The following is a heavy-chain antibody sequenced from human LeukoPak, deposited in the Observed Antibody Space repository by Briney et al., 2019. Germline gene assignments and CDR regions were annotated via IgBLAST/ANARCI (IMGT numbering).Heavy chain of an antibody. CDR1: GYNFPNHW. D-gene: IGHD5-18*01. V-gene: IGHV5-51*01. J-gene: IGHJ3*02. CDR3: ARQRGGYSYGNGGFDAFDI. Sequence: GESLKISCKGSGYNFPNHWIGWVRQMPGKGLEWMGIIYPDDSDTRYSPSFQGQVTISADKSISTAYLQWSSLKASDTAMYYCARQRGGYSYGNGGFDAFDIWGQGTMVTVSS. CDR2: IYPDDSDT.